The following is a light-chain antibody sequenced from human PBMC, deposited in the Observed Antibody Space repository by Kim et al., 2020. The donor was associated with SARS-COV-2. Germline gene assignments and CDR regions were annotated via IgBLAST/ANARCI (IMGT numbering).Light chain of an antibody. V-gene: IGLV2-14*03. CDR2: DVS. Sequence: GQSMTISCTGTSSLVGNYNYVSWYQQHPDKAPKLIIYDVSYRPSGVSTRFSGSKSGNTASLTISGLQAADEADYYCTSYTGANTVVFGGGTQLTVL. CDR3: TSYTGANTVV. CDR1: SSLVGNYNY. J-gene: IGLJ2*01.